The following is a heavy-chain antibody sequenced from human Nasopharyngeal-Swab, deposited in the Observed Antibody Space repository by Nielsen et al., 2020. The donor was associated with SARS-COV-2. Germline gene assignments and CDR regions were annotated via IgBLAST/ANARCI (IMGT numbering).Heavy chain of an antibody. D-gene: IGHD3-16*02. J-gene: IGHJ4*02. CDR1: GGSVNTASYY. CDR3: ASLTFTFGGVIAQN. V-gene: IGHV4-61*01. Sequence: SETLSLTCTVSGGSVNTASYYWSWIRQPPGKGPEWIGHIYHRGSTNYNPSLKSRPTMSIDTSQNLFSLRLTYVTAADSAMYYCASLTFTFGGVIAQNWGQGTQVIVSS. CDR2: IYHRGST.